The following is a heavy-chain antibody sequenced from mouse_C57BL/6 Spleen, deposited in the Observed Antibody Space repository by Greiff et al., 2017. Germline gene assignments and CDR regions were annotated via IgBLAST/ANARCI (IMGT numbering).Heavy chain of an antibody. J-gene: IGHJ2*01. Sequence: QVQLKQPGTELVKPGASVKLSCKASGYTFTSYWMHWVKQRPGQGLEWIGNINPSNGGTNYNEKFKSKATLTVDKSSSTAYMQLSSLTSEDSAVYYCARDGTGRAWYFDYWGQGTTLTVSS. CDR1: GYTFTSYW. V-gene: IGHV1-53*01. CDR2: INPSNGGT. CDR3: ARDGTGRAWYFDY. D-gene: IGHD4-1*01.